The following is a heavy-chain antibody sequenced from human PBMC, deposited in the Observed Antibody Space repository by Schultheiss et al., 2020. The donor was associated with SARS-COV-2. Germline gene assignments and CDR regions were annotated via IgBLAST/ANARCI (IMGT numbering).Heavy chain of an antibody. D-gene: IGHD1-26*01. CDR3: ARGGGYPMNGGSYYYYYYMDV. Sequence: ASVKVSCKASGYTFTSYDINWVRQATGQGLEWMGWMNPNSGNTGYAQKFQGRVTMTRNTSISTAYMELSSLRSEDTAVYYCARGGGYPMNGGSYYYYYYMDVWGKGTTVTVSS. CDR1: GYTFTSYD. CDR2: MNPNSGNT. V-gene: IGHV1-8*01. J-gene: IGHJ6*03.